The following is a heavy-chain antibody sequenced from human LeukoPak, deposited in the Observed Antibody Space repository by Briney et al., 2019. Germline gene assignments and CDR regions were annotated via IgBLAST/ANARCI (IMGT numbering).Heavy chain of an antibody. J-gene: IGHJ4*02. Sequence: GGSLRLSCAASGFTFSGYYMSWIRQAPGKGLEWVSYISSSGSTIYYAGSVKGRFTISRDNAKNSLYLQMNSLRAEDTAVYYCARGEQRMWLLLPNYFDYWGQGTLVTVSS. V-gene: IGHV3-11*04. CDR2: ISSSGSTI. CDR1: GFTFSGYY. CDR3: ARGEQRMWLLLPNYFDY. D-gene: IGHD3-22*01.